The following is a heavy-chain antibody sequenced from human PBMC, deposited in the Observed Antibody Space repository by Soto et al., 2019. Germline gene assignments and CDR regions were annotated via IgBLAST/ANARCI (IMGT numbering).Heavy chain of an antibody. CDR2: IYYSGST. CDR1: GGSISSGGYY. CDR3: ASSSYYYFMDV. Sequence: SETLSLTCTVSGGSISSGGYYWSWIRQHPGRGLEWIGYIYYSGSTNYNPSLKSRVTISVDTSKNQFSLILSSVTAADTAVYYCASSSYYYFMDVWGKGTTVTVSS. J-gene: IGHJ6*03. V-gene: IGHV4-61*08.